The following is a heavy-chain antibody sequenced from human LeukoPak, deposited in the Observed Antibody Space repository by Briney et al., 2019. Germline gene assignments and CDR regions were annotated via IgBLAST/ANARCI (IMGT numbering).Heavy chain of an antibody. D-gene: IGHD3-22*01. V-gene: IGHV4-39*01. Sequence: SETLSLTCAVSGGSISSSNWWSWVRQPPGKGLEWIGSIYYSGSTYYNPSLKSRVTISVDTSKNQFSLKLSSVTAADTAVYYCAITDYHDSGGYYSTADYWGQGTLVTVSS. CDR3: AITDYHDSGGYYSTADY. CDR1: GGSISSSNW. CDR2: IYYSGST. J-gene: IGHJ4*02.